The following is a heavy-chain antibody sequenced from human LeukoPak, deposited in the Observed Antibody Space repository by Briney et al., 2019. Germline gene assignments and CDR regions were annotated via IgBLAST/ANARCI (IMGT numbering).Heavy chain of an antibody. D-gene: IGHD2-2*01. CDR1: GGAFRGYY. CDR3: ASTERCSTTCPLDY. Sequence: PAETLSLTCAVYGGAFRGYYWSWIRQPPGKGLEWIGEINHSGSTNYNPSLKSRVTISLDTSMKKFSLKLNSVTAADTAVYYCASTERCSTTCPLDYWGQGTLVTVSS. CDR2: INHSGST. V-gene: IGHV4-34*01. J-gene: IGHJ4*02.